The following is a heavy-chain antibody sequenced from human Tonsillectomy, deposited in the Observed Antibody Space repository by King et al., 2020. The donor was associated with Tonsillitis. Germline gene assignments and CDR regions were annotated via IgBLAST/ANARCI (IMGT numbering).Heavy chain of an antibody. CDR2: ISDSAGST. Sequence: EVQLVESGGGLVQPGGSLRLSCAASGFTFSSYAMTWVRQAPGKGLEWVSAISDSAGSTFYADSVKGRFTISRDNSKNTLYLQMNSLRAEDTAVYYCAKDEVRIQLWPRNLDYWGQGILVTVSS. J-gene: IGHJ4*02. CDR3: AKDEVRIQLWPRNLDY. D-gene: IGHD5-18*01. CDR1: GFTFSSYA. V-gene: IGHV3-23*04.